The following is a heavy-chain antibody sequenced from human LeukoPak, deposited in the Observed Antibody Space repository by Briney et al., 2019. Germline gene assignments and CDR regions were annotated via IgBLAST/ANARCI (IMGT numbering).Heavy chain of an antibody. J-gene: IGHJ4*02. D-gene: IGHD3-16*01. CDR1: GFTFSSYS. Sequence: AGGSLRLSCAASGFTFSSYSMNWVRQAPGKGLKWVSSISSSSSYIYYADSVKGRFTISRDNAKNSLYLQMNSLRAEDTAVYYCARRRGGVSTIGYWGQGTLVTVSS. CDR3: ARRRGGVSTIGY. CDR2: ISSSSSYI. V-gene: IGHV3-21*01.